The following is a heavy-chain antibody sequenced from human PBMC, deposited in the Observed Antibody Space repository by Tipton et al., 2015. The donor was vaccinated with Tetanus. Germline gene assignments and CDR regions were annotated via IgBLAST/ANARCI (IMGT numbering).Heavy chain of an antibody. CDR3: ARATEHDIMTGYDN. CDR1: GVSISSYY. CDR2: IFYAGST. J-gene: IGHJ4*02. V-gene: IGHV4-59*01. Sequence: TLSLTCTVSGVSISSYYWSWIRQSPGKGLEWIGYIFYAGSTNSNPSLKSRVPISVDKAKNQFSLKLTSATAADTAVYYCARATEHDIMTGYDNWGPGTQVTVSS. D-gene: IGHD3-9*01.